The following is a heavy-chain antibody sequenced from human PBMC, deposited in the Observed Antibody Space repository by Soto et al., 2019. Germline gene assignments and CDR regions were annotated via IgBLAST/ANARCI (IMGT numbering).Heavy chain of an antibody. CDR2: VSFDGSNK. CDR3: ARDQTGITTTGGWRIDH. D-gene: IGHD1-20*01. Sequence: QVQLVESGGGVVQPGRSLRLSCAASGFTFSTHAMHWVRQAPGKGLECEALVSFDGSNKYYADSVKGRFTISRDNSKNTLYLQVSGLTPEDTAVYYCARDQTGITTTGGWRIDHWGQGTLVTVSS. J-gene: IGHJ4*02. V-gene: IGHV3-30-3*01. CDR1: GFTFSTHA.